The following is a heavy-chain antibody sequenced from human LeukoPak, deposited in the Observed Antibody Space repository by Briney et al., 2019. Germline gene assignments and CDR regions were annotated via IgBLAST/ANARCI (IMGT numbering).Heavy chain of an antibody. J-gene: IGHJ4*02. D-gene: IGHD2-21*02. Sequence: PGGSLRLSCAASGFTFSTYAMSWVRQAPGKGLEWVSAIGGSSGSTNYADSVKGRFTISRDNSKNTLYLQMNSLRAEDTAVYYCAKGRTTVVVTAIPNWGQGTLVTVSS. CDR2: IGGSSGST. CDR3: AKGRTTVVVTAIPN. CDR1: GFTFSTYA. V-gene: IGHV3-23*01.